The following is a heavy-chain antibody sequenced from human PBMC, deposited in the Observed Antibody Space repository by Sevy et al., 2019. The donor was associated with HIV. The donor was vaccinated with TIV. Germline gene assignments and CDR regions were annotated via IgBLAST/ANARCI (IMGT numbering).Heavy chain of an antibody. V-gene: IGHV3-23*01. D-gene: IGHD3-3*01. CDR3: AKAGRGRFLEWLFDY. J-gene: IGHJ4*02. Sequence: GGSLRLSCAASGFTFSSYAMIWVRQAPGKGLEWVSAISGSGGSTYYADSVKGRFTISRDNSKNTLYLQMNSLRAEDTAVYYCAKAGRGRFLEWLFDYWGQGTLVTVSS. CDR1: GFTFSSYA. CDR2: ISGSGGST.